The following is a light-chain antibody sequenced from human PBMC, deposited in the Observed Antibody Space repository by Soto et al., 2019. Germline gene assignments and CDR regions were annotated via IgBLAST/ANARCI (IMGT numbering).Light chain of an antibody. J-gene: IGKJ3*01. CDR2: DAS. CDR1: QSVSDW. Sequence: DIQMTQSPSTLSASVGDRVTLTCRASQSVSDWLAWYQQKPGIAPKLLIYDASTLETGVPSRFSGSGSQTEFTLTITSLQPDDFATYFCQQYNTVGITFGPGTKVDIK. CDR3: QQYNTVGIT. V-gene: IGKV1-5*01.